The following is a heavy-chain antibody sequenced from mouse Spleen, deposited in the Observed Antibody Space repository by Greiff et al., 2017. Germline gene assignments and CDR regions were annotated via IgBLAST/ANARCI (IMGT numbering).Heavy chain of an antibody. CDR3: ARWDYGSEGYFDY. CDR2: IYPGSGST. Sequence: VQLHQSGAELAKPGASVKLSCKASGYTFTSYWITWVKQRPGQGLEWIGDIYPGSGSTNYNEKFKSKATLTVDTSSSTAYMQLSSLTSEDSAVYYCARWDYGSEGYFDYWGQGTTLTVSS. D-gene: IGHD1-1*01. J-gene: IGHJ2*01. CDR1: GYTFTSYW. V-gene: IGHV1-55*01.